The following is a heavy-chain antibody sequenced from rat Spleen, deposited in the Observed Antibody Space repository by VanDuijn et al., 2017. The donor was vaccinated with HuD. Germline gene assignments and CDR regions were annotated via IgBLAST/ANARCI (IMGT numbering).Heavy chain of an antibody. V-gene: IGHV5-29*01. D-gene: IGHD1-7*01. CDR3: ARWVPFDY. CDR2: ISSDGRRN. J-gene: IGHJ2*01. Sequence: EVQLVESGGGLVQPGRSLKLSCAASGFSFTDYYMAWVRQAPTKGLEWVATISSDGRRNYYRDSVKGRFTVSRDNAKSTLYLQMDSLRSEDTATYYCARWVPFDYWGQGVMVTVSS. CDR1: GFSFTDYY.